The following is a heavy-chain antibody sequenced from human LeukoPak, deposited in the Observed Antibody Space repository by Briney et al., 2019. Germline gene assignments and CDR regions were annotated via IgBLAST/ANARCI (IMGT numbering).Heavy chain of an antibody. CDR1: GLTFSSSW. Sequence: PGGSLRLSCAVSGLTFSSSWMDWVRQAPGKGLEWVASINPDGNKKYSADSVKGRFTISRDNAENSLYLQMNSLRAEDTAVYYCARVALEWLFRYYFDYWGQGTLVTVSS. J-gene: IGHJ4*02. CDR2: INPDGNKK. D-gene: IGHD3-3*01. CDR3: ARVALEWLFRYYFDY. V-gene: IGHV3-7*01.